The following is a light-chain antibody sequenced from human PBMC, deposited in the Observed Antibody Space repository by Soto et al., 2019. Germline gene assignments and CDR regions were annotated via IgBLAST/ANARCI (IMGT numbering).Light chain of an antibody. V-gene: IGKV1-33*01. J-gene: IGKJ4*01. CDR3: QQYDNLPLT. CDR2: DAS. CDR1: HDISNY. Sequence: DIQMTQSPSSLSASVGDRVTITCQASHDISNYVSWYQQKPGKVPKLLIDDASNLETGVPSRFSGRGSGTDFSFTISSLQPEDIATYYCQQYDNLPLTFGGGTKVEMK.